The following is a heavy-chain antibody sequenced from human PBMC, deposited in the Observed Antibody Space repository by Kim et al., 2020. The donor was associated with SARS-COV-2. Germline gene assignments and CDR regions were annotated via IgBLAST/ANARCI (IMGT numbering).Heavy chain of an antibody. Sequence: YNPSLKSRVTISVDTSKNQFSLKLSSVTAADTAVYYCARLNYYYYYYMDVWGKGTTVTVSS. CDR3: ARLNYYYYYYMDV. V-gene: IGHV4-30-2*05. J-gene: IGHJ6*03.